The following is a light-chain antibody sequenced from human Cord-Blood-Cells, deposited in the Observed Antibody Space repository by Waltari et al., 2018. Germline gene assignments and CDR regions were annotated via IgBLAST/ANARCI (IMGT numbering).Light chain of an antibody. V-gene: IGKV3-20*01. J-gene: IGKJ2*03. CDR2: GAS. CDR1: PSVSSSY. CDR3: QQYGSSPPYS. Sequence: DIVLTQSPGTRSSSPGVRATLSCRASPSVSSSYLAWYQQKPGQAPRLLIYGASSRATGIPDRFSGSGSGTDFTLTIIRLEPEDFAVYDCQQYGSSPPYSFGQGTKLEIK.